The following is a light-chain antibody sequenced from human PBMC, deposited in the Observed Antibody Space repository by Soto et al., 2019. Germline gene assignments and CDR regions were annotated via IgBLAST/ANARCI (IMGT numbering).Light chain of an antibody. CDR2: EVT. CDR1: SSDVCGYNY. CDR3: SSYAASNNFYFV. J-gene: IGLJ3*02. Sequence: QSVLTQPPSASGSPGQSVTISCTGTSSDVCGYNYVSWYQQYPGRAPKLMIYEVTKRPSGVPDRFSGSKSGNTASLTVSGLQAEDEADYYCSSYAASNNFYFVFGGGTQLTVL. V-gene: IGLV2-8*01.